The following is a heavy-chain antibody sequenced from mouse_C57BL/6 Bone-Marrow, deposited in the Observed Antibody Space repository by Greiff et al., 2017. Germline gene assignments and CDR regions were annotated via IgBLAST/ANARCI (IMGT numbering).Heavy chain of an antibody. CDR3: ARDLGPIYYYGYYYAMDY. CDR2: IDPSDSYT. CDR1: AYTFTSYW. V-gene: IGHV1-50*01. Sequence: QVQLQQPGAELVKPGASVKLSCKASAYTFTSYWMQWVKQRPGQGLEWIGEIDPSDSYTNYNQKFKGKATLTVDTSSSTAYMQLSSLTSEDSAVYYCARDLGPIYYYGYYYAMDYWGQGTSVTVSS. J-gene: IGHJ4*01. D-gene: IGHD1-1*01.